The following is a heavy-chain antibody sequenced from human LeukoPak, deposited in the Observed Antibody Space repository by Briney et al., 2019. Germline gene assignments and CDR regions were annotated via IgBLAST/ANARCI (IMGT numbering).Heavy chain of an antibody. CDR1: GGSISSHY. V-gene: IGHV4-59*11. J-gene: IGHJ4*02. CDR3: ASDTKGAFDY. CDR2: IYYSGST. Sequence: SETLSLSCTVSGGSISSHYWSWIRQPPGKGLEWIGYIYYSGSTNYNPSLKSRVTISVDTSKNQFSLKLSSVTAADTAVYYCASDTKGAFDYLGQGTLVTVSS. D-gene: IGHD2-8*01.